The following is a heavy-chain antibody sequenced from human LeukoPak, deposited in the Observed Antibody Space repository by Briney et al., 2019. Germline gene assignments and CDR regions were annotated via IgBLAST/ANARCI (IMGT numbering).Heavy chain of an antibody. D-gene: IGHD2-15*01. CDR1: GGSISSGSYY. J-gene: IGHJ5*02. Sequence: SETLSLTCTVSGGSISSGSYYWSWLRQPAGTGLEWIGRIYTSGSTNYNPSLKSRVTISVDTSKNQFSLKLSSVTAADTAVYYCARDQKGGYCSGGSCYSYGWFDPWGQGTLVTVSS. CDR3: ARDQKGGYCSGGSCYSYGWFDP. CDR2: IYTSGST. V-gene: IGHV4-61*02.